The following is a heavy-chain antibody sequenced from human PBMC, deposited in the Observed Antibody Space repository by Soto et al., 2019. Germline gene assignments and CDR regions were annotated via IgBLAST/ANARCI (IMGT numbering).Heavy chain of an antibody. Sequence: ASVMVPCKASGYTFTSDYMHWVRQAPGQGLEWIVIINPSGGSTSYAQRFQGRVTMTRDTSTSTVYMELSSLRSEETAVYYCACLTAGQGMDVWGQGTTVNVSS. CDR2: INPSGGST. J-gene: IGHJ6*02. CDR1: GYTFTSDY. V-gene: IGHV1-46*01. CDR3: ACLTAGQGMDV. D-gene: IGHD3-16*01.